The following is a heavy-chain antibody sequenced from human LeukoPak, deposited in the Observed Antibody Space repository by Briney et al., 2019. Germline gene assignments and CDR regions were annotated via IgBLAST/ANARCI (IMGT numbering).Heavy chain of an antibody. V-gene: IGHV4-59*01. CDR3: ARVSWFPGTSYYYMDV. CDR2: IHYSGST. D-gene: IGHD1-1*01. Sequence: SETLSPTCTVSGGSISSYYWSWIRQPPGKGLLWIGYIHYSGSTNYNPSLKSRVTVSVDTSNNHFSLNLRSVTAADTAVYYCARVSWFPGTSYYYMDVWGKGTTVTVSS. CDR1: GGSISSYY. J-gene: IGHJ6*03.